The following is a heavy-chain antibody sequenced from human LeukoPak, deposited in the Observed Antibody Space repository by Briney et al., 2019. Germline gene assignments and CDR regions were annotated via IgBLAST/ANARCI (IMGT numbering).Heavy chain of an antibody. V-gene: IGHV1-69*05. CDR3: ASWDSSGYYFRY. CDR1: GGTFSSYA. CDR2: IIPIFGTA. D-gene: IGHD3-22*01. Sequence: SVKVSCKASGGTFSSYAISWVRQAPGQGLEWMGRIIPIFGTANYAQKFQGRVTITTDESTSTAYMELSSLRSDDTAVYYCASWDSSGYYFRYWGQGTPVTVSS. J-gene: IGHJ4*02.